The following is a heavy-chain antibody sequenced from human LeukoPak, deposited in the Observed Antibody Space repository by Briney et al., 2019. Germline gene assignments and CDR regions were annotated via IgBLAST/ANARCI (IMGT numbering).Heavy chain of an antibody. CDR3: ARDQGNGCFDP. Sequence: GGSMRLSCAASGFTFSSYWMSWVRQAPGQGLEWVANIKQDGSEKYYVDSVKGRFTISRDNAKNSLYLQMNSLRAEDTAVYYCARDQGNGCFDPWGQGSLVTVSS. CDR1: GFTFSSYW. D-gene: IGHD1-1*01. J-gene: IGHJ5*02. CDR2: IKQDGSEK. V-gene: IGHV3-7*01.